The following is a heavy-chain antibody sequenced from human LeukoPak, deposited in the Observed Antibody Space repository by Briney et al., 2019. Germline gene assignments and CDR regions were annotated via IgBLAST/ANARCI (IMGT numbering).Heavy chain of an antibody. J-gene: IGHJ6*03. V-gene: IGHV1-2*02. CDR3: ARIGYCSGGSCYRYYYYYMDV. CDR1: GYTFTGYY. Sequence: RASVKVSCKASGYTFTGYYMHWVRQAPGQGLEWMGWINPNSGDTNYAQKFQGRVTMTRDTSSSTAYMELSRMRSDDTAVYYCARIGYCSGGSCYRYYYYYMDVWGKGTTVTVSS. D-gene: IGHD2-15*01. CDR2: INPNSGDT.